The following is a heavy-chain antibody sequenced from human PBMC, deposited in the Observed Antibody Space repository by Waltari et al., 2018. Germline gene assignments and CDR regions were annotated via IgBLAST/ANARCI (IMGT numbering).Heavy chain of an antibody. CDR2: INAGTVTT. J-gene: IGHJ4*02. CDR3: ARSFQLLYFDF. CDR1: GYPFTTSA. D-gene: IGHD3-10*01. V-gene: IGHV1-3*01. Sequence: QVQLVQSGAEVKEPGASVQVSCKASGYPFTTSALHWVRRAPGQRLEWMGWINAGTVTTNFAQKFQNRLTISTDTSASTAYMDLHSLRSEDTAVYYCARSFQLLYFDFWGQGSLVTVSS.